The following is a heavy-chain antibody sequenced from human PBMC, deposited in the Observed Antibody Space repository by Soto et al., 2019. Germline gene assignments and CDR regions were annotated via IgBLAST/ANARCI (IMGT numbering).Heavy chain of an antibody. D-gene: IGHD1-26*01. CDR3: ARTYYQWEALHYFDF. CDR1: GGTFSRYG. CDR2: IIPIFGTT. V-gene: IGHV1-69*01. J-gene: IGHJ4*02. Sequence: QVQLVQSGAEVKKPGSSVKVSCTASGGTFSRYGFTWVRQAPGQGCQWMGGIIPIFGTTHYEQNFQGRLSITADESTSTVYMELSSLRSDDTAIYFGARTYYQWEALHYFDFWGQGTLVTVSS.